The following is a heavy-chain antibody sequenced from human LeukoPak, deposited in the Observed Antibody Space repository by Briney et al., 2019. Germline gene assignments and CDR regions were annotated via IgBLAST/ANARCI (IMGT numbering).Heavy chain of an antibody. CDR1: GFTFSSYW. V-gene: IGHV3-74*01. Sequence: GGSLRLSCAAPGFTFSSYWMHWVRHAPGKGLVWVSRINGDGGSTSYADSVKGRFTISRDNAKNTLYLQMNSLRAEDTAVYYCARGYYGSGSYYNLDYWGQGTLVTVSS. CDR2: INGDGGST. CDR3: ARGYYGSGSYYNLDY. J-gene: IGHJ4*02. D-gene: IGHD3-10*01.